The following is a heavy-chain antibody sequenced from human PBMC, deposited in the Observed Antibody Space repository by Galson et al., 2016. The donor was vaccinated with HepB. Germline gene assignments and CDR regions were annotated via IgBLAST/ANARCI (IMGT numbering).Heavy chain of an antibody. CDR1: SGSISSSSFY. V-gene: IGHV4-39*07. D-gene: IGHD3-22*01. CDR2: IYYTGNI. CDR3: ARAVQKKSSDYYGALDI. J-gene: IGHJ3*02. Sequence: SETLSLTCTVSSGSISSSSFYWGWIRRPPGKGLEWIGTIYYTGNIYYNPSLKSRVSMSLDMSKNQFSLNLSSVTAADTAIYFCARAVQKKSSDYYGALDIWSQGTKVTVSS.